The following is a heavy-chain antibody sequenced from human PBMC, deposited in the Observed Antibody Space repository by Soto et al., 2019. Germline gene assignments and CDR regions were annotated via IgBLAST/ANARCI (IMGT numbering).Heavy chain of an antibody. J-gene: IGHJ6*02. CDR3: ARSQGSSTSLEIYYYYYYGMDV. V-gene: IGHV1-69*01. CDR2: IIPISDTT. D-gene: IGHD2-2*01. Sequence: QVQLVQSGAEVKKPGSSVKVSCKASGGTFSSYAISWVRQAPGQWLEWMGGIIPISDTTNYAQKFQGRVTITADESTSTAYMELSSLRSEDTAVYYCARSQGSSTSLEIYYYYYYGMDVWGHGTTVTVSS. CDR1: GGTFSSYA.